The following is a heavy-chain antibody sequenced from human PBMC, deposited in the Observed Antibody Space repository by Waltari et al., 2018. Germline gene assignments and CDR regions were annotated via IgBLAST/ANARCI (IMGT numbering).Heavy chain of an antibody. J-gene: IGHJ4*02. CDR2: IYYSGST. D-gene: IGHD6-13*01. CDR1: GGSISSSSYY. CDR3: ARRNSLAAGLNYFDY. V-gene: IGHV4-39*01. Sequence: QLQLQESGPGLVKPSETLSLTCTVSGGSISSSSYYWGWIRQPPGKGLEWIGSIYYSGSTYYNPSLKSRVTISVDTSKNQFSLKLSSVTAADTAVYYCARRNSLAAGLNYFDYWGQGTLVTVSS.